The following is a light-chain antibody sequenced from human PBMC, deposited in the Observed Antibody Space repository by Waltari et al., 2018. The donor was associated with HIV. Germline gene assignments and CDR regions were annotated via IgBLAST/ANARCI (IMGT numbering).Light chain of an antibody. Sequence: ELVLTQSPGTLSLSPGERATPSCRASQSVSNSYLAWYQQKPGQAPRLLSFGASVRATGIPDRFTGSESGTDFTLTISRLEPEDFAVYYCQQYDDSPWTFGQGTKVDIK. CDR3: QQYDDSPWT. J-gene: IGKJ1*01. CDR2: GAS. V-gene: IGKV3-20*01. CDR1: QSVSNSY.